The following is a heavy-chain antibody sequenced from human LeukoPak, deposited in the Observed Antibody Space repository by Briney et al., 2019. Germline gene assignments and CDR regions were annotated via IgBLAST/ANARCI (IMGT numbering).Heavy chain of an antibody. CDR1: GFTFSSYA. J-gene: IGHJ4*02. V-gene: IGHV3-23*01. CDR2: ISGSGGST. Sequence: GGSLRLSCAASGFTFSSYAMSWVRQAPGKGLEWVSTISGSGGSTYYADSVKGRFTISRDNSKNALYLQMNSLRAEDTAVYYCAKTEVSYSSGWFNFDYWGQGTLVTVSS. D-gene: IGHD6-19*01. CDR3: AKTEVSYSSGWFNFDY.